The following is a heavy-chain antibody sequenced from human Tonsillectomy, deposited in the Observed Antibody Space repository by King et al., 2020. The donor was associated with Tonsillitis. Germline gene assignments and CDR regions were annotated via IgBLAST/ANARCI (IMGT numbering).Heavy chain of an antibody. J-gene: IGHJ5*02. Sequence: QLVQSGAEVKKPGASVKVSCKASGYTFTSHDINWVRQAAGQGLEWMGWMNPNCGDTGYAQKFQGRVTMTRDTSITTAYMELSSLTSEDTAVYYCARMTDCTTNCWFDPWGQGTLVTVSS. V-gene: IGHV1-8*02. CDR3: ARMTDCTTNCWFDP. D-gene: IGHD2-8*01. CDR2: MNPNCGDT. CDR1: GYTFTSHD.